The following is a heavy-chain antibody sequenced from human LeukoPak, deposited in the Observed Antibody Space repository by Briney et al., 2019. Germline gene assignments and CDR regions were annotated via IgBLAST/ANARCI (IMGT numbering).Heavy chain of an antibody. V-gene: IGHV5-51*01. CDR1: GYTFSSYW. J-gene: IGHJ4*02. CDR3: ARQNEFRLDY. D-gene: IGHD1-1*01. CDR2: IYPGDSDT. Sequence: GVSLKISCKGSGYTFSSYWIGWVRPMPGKGLEWMGIIYPGDSDTRYSPSLQGQVTISVDTSIGTANLQWSSLKASDTVIYCYARQNEFRLDYCDQGTLVTVSS.